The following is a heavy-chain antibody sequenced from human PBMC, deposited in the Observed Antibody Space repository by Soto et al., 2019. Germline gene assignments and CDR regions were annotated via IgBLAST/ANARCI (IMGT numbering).Heavy chain of an antibody. Sequence: QVQLVQSGAEVKKPGASVKVSCKASGYTFTSYDINWVRQATGQGLEWMGWMNPNSGNTGYAQKFQGRGTMTRNTSISTAYMELSSLRSEDTAVYYCAREFSSSAGDFDYWVQGTLVTVSS. J-gene: IGHJ4*02. CDR3: AREFSSSAGDFDY. V-gene: IGHV1-8*01. D-gene: IGHD6-6*01. CDR1: GYTFTSYD. CDR2: MNPNSGNT.